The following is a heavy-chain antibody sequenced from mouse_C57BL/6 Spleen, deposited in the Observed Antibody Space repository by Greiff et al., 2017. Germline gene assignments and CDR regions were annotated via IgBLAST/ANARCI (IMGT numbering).Heavy chain of an antibody. CDR2: ISSGSSTI. D-gene: IGHD1-1*01. CDR1: GFTFSDYG. J-gene: IGHJ4*01. Sequence: EVKLVESGGGLVKPGGSLKLSCAASGFTFSDYGMHWVRQAPEKGLEWVAYISSGSSTIYYADTVKGRFTISRDNAKNTLFLQMTSLRSEDTAMYYCARTYYDGSMDYWGQGTSVTVSS. V-gene: IGHV5-17*01. CDR3: ARTYYDGSMDY.